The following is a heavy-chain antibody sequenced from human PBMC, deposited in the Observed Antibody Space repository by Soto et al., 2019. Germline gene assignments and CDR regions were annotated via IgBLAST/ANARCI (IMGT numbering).Heavy chain of an antibody. CDR1: GFTFSSYA. V-gene: IGHV3-30-3*01. J-gene: IGHJ6*02. Sequence: SLRLSCAASGFTFSSYAMHWVRQAPGKGLEWVAVISYDGSNKYYADSVKGRFTISRDNSKNTLYLQMNSLRAEDTAVYYCAREVSEGYYYYYGMDVWGQGTTVTVSS. CDR2: ISYDGSNK. CDR3: AREVSEGYYYYYGMDV.